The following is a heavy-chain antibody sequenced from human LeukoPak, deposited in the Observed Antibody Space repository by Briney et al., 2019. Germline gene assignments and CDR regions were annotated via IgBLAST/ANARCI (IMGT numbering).Heavy chain of an antibody. CDR2: IYYSGST. V-gene: IGHV4-39*01. Sequence: SETLSLTCTVPGGSISSSSYYWGWIRQPPGKGLEWIGSIYYSGSTYYNPSLKSRVTISVDTSKNQFSLKLSSVTAADTAVYYCAYSSSWYRFDYWGQGTLVTVSS. J-gene: IGHJ4*02. CDR3: AYSSSWYRFDY. D-gene: IGHD6-13*01. CDR1: GGSISSSSYY.